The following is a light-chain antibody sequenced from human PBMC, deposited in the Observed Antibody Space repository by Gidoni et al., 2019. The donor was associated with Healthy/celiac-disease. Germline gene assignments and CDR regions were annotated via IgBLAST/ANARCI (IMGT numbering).Light chain of an antibody. V-gene: IGKV1-39*01. CDR3: QQSYNTPGT. CDR1: QSISNY. Sequence: DIQMTQSPSSLSASVGDRVTITCRASQSISNYVNWYQQKPGKAPKLLINVASSLQSGVPSRFSRSGSGTDFTLTISSLQPEDFATYSCQQSYNTPGTFGQGTKVEIK. CDR2: VAS. J-gene: IGKJ1*01.